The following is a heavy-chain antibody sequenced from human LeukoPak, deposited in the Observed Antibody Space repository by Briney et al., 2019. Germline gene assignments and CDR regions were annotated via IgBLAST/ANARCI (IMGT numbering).Heavy chain of an antibody. D-gene: IGHD1-26*01. CDR1: GFTLSNYA. CDR3: ARAYSGSLTTFDI. CDR2: ISGGGGST. Sequence: PGGSLRLSCAASGFTLSNYAMSWVRQAPGKGLEWVSAISGGGGSTYYADPVKGRCTISKDNSKNTLYVQMNSLRAEDTAVYYCARAYSGSLTTFDIWGQGTMVTVSS. V-gene: IGHV3-23*01. J-gene: IGHJ3*02.